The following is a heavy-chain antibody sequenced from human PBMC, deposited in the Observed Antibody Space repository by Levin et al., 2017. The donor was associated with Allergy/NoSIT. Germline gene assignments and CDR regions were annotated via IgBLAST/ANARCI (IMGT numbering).Heavy chain of an antibody. V-gene: IGHV3-9*01. CDR2: ISWNSDNI. J-gene: IGHJ4*02. Sequence: GGSLRLSCTASGFSFDDYAMHWVRQAPGKGLEWVSGISWNSDNIAYADSVKGRFTISRDNAKNSLYLQMNSLRTEDSALYYCAKGKFEDSSLFYFNLWGQGTLVTVSS. CDR3: AKGKFEDSSLFYFNL. D-gene: IGHD3-22*01. CDR1: GFSFDDYA.